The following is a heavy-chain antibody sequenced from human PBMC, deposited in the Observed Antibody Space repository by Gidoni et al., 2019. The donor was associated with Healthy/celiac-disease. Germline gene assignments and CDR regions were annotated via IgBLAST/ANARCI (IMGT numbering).Heavy chain of an antibody. Sequence: QVQLVQSGAEVKKPGSSVTVSCKASGGPFSSYAISWVRQAPGQGLEWMGGIIPIFGTANYAQKFQGRVTITADESTSTAYMELSSLRSEDTAVYYCARETGLEPNENWFDPWGQGTLVTVSS. D-gene: IGHD1-1*01. CDR3: ARETGLEPNENWFDP. V-gene: IGHV1-69*19. CDR2: IIPIFGTA. J-gene: IGHJ5*02. CDR1: GGPFSSYA.